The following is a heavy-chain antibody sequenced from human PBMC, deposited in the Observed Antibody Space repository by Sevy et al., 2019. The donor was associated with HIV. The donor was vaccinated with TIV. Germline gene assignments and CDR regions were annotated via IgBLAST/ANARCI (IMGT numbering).Heavy chain of an antibody. D-gene: IGHD3-22*01. J-gene: IGHJ5*02. CDR3: ARKGGPYDIGFDP. CDR2: ISSSGTTI. Sequence: GGSLRLSCAASGFTFSSYEMTWVRQAPGKGLEWISSISSSGTTIYYGDSVEGRFTISRDNPKNSLYLQMNSLRAEDTACYYCARKGGPYDIGFDPWGQGTLVTVSS. CDR1: GFTFSSYE. V-gene: IGHV3-48*03.